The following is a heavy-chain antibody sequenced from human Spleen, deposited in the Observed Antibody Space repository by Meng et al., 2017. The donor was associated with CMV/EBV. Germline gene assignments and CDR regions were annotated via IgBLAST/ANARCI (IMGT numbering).Heavy chain of an antibody. D-gene: IGHD3-10*01. Sequence: GESLKISCAASGFTFSSYAMSWVRQAPGKGLEWVSLISGSGGSTYYADSVKGRFTISRDNSKNTLFLQMNSLRVEDTAVYYCARDLAVWGVTPHFDYWGQGSLVTVSS. CDR2: ISGSGGST. J-gene: IGHJ4*02. V-gene: IGHV3-23*01. CDR3: ARDLAVWGVTPHFDY. CDR1: GFTFSSYA.